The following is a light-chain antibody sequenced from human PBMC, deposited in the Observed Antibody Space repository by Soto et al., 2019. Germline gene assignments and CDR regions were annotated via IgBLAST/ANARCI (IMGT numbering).Light chain of an antibody. CDR2: GAS. J-gene: IGKJ5*01. V-gene: IGKV3-15*01. Sequence: EILMTQSPDTLSVSPGESATLSCRASQRVYSNVAWYQQRPGQAPRLLIYGASTRATGVPARFSGSGSGTEFTLTISSLQSEDFAVYYCQQYNNWPPITFGQGTRLEIK. CDR1: QRVYSN. CDR3: QQYNNWPPIT.